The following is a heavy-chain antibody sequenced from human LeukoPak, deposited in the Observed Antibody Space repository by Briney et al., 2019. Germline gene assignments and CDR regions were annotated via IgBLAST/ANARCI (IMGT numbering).Heavy chain of an antibody. J-gene: IGHJ4*02. CDR1: GGSISSYY. D-gene: IGHD5-12*01. CDR3: ARDGYSGNDGL. Sequence: SETLSLTCTVSGGSISSYYWSWIRQPAGKGLEWIGRIYTSGSTNYNPSLKSRVTISVDTSKNQFSLRLSSVTAADTAVYYCARDGYSGNDGLWGQGTLVTVSS. V-gene: IGHV4-4*07. CDR2: IYTSGST.